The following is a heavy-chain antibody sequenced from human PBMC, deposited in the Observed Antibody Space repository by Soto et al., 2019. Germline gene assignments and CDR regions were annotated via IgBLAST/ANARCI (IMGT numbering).Heavy chain of an antibody. CDR1: GYTFTSYD. D-gene: IGHD4-17*01. Sequence: ASVKVSCKASGYTFTSYDINWVRQATGQGLEWMGWMNPNSGNTGYAQKFQGRVTMTRNTSISTAYMELSSLRSEDTAVYYCAIGSLDYGGNYFDYWGQGTLVTVSS. CDR3: AIGSLDYGGNYFDY. J-gene: IGHJ4*02. V-gene: IGHV1-8*01. CDR2: MNPNSGNT.